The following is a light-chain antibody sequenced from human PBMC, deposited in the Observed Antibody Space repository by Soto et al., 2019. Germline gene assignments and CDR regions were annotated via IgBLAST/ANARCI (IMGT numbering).Light chain of an antibody. CDR3: QQYGSSYPWT. CDR1: QSVSSNY. Sequence: VLTQSPGTLSLSPGERATLSCRASQSVSSNYLAWYQQKPGQAPRLLIYGASSRATGIPDRFSGSGSGTDFTLTIRRLEPEDFAVYYCQQYGSSYPWTFGQGTKVDIK. J-gene: IGKJ1*01. V-gene: IGKV3-20*01. CDR2: GAS.